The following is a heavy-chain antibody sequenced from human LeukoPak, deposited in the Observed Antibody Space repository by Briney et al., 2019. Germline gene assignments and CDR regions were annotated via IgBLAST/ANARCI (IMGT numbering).Heavy chain of an antibody. CDR3: ARAPYRGTSPMYNWFDP. CDR2: IYTSGST. D-gene: IGHD1-1*01. Sequence: PSETLSLTCTVSGGSISSYYWSWIRQPAGKGLEWIGRIYTSGSTNYNPSLKSRVTMSVDTSKNQFSLKLSSVTAADTAVYYCARAPYRGTSPMYNWFDPWGQGTLVTVSS. CDR1: GGSISSYY. J-gene: IGHJ5*02. V-gene: IGHV4-4*07.